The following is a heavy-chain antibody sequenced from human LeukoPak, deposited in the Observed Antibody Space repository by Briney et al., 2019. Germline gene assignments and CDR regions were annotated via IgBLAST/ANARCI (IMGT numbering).Heavy chain of an antibody. CDR2: IYYSGST. V-gene: IGHV4-39*01. J-gene: IGHJ6*03. CDR1: GGSISSSSYY. Sequence: NASETLSLTCIVSGGSISSSSYYWGWIRQPPGKGLEWIGSIYYSGSTYYNPSLKSRVTISVDTSKNQFSLKLSSVTAADTAVYYCARRTRYYYYMDVWGKGTTVTVSS. CDR3: ARRTRYYYYMDV.